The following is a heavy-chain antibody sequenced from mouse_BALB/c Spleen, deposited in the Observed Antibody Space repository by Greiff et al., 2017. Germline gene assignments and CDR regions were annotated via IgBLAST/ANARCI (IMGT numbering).Heavy chain of an antibody. V-gene: IGHV7-3*02. CDR3: ARDRDSWDY. CDR1: GFTFTDYY. Sequence: EVKLMESGGGLVQPGGSLRLSCATSGFTFTDYYMSWVRQPPGKALEWLGFIRNKANGYTTEYSASVKGRFTISRDNSQSILYLQMNTLRAEDSATYYCARDRDSWDYWGQGTTLTVSS. CDR2: IRNKANGYTT. J-gene: IGHJ2*01. D-gene: IGHD3-3*01.